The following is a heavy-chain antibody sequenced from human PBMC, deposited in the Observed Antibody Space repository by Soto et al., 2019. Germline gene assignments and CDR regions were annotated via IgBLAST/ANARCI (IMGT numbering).Heavy chain of an antibody. Sequence: GGSLRLSCAASGFTFDDYAMHWVRQAPGKGLEWVSLISWDGGSTYYADSVKGRFTISRDNSKNYLYLQMNSLRAEDTALYYCAKDIMGSRGGYSNYYYYGMDVWGQGTTVTVSS. CDR1: GFTFDDYA. J-gene: IGHJ6*02. D-gene: IGHD4-4*01. CDR3: AKDIMGSRGGYSNYYYYGMDV. V-gene: IGHV3-43D*03. CDR2: ISWDGGST.